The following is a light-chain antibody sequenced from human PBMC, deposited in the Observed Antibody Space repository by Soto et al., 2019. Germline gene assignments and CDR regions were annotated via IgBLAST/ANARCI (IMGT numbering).Light chain of an antibody. Sequence: QPVLTQSPSASASLGASVKLTCTLSSGHSSYAIAWHQQQPEKGPRYLMKLNSDGSHSKGDGIPDRFSGSSSGAGRYPTISSLQSEDEADYYCQTWGTGTVVFGGGTKVTVL. CDR3: QTWGTGTVV. J-gene: IGLJ2*01. CDR1: SGHSSYA. CDR2: LNSDGSH. V-gene: IGLV4-69*01.